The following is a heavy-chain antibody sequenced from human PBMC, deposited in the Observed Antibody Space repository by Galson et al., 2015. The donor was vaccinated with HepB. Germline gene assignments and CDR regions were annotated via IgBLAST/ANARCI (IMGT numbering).Heavy chain of an antibody. J-gene: IGHJ4*02. Sequence: SLRLSCAASRITFTNYWMSWVRQAPGKGLEWVANIKQDGCEKYYVDSVKGRFTISRDAAKNSVYLQMNSLRVEDRAVYYCVTAAADYWGQGALVTVSS. CDR3: VTAAADY. D-gene: IGHD6-25*01. V-gene: IGHV3-7*01. CDR1: RITFTNYW. CDR2: IKQDGCEK.